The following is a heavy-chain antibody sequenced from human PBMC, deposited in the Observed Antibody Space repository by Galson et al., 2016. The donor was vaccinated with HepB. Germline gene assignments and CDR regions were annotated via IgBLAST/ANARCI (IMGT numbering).Heavy chain of an antibody. V-gene: IGHV3-23*01. CDR2: ATGSRDNT. J-gene: IGHJ4*02. CDR1: GFTFSTFA. Sequence: SLRLSCAASGFTFSTFAMSWVRQAPGKGLEWVAGATGSRDNTYHPDSAKGRFTISRDNSKRTLYLELNSLRVEDTAVYYCLKQGFHYEIVTWYFKETYYFDNWGQGALVTVSS. D-gene: IGHD3-9*01. CDR3: LKQGFHYEIVTWYFKETYYFDN.